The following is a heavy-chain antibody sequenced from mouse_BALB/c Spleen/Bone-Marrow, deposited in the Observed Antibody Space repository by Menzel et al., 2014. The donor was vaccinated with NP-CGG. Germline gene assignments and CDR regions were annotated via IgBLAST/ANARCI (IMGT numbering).Heavy chain of an antibody. Sequence: EVQLVESGPELVKPGASVKMSCKAFGYTFTSYVMHWVKQKPGQGLEWIGYINPYNDGTKYNEKFKGKATLTSDKSSSTAYMELSSLTSEDSAVYYCARWRYPYAMDYWGQGTSVTVSS. CDR3: ARWRYPYAMDY. J-gene: IGHJ4*01. D-gene: IGHD5-1-1*01. V-gene: IGHV1-14*01. CDR2: INPYNDGT. CDR1: GYTFTSYV.